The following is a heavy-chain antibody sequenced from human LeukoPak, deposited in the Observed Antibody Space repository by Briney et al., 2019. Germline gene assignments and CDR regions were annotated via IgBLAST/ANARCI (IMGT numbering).Heavy chain of an antibody. Sequence: KPSETLSLTCTVSGGSISSSSYYWGWIRQPPGKGLEWIGSIYYSESTYYNPSLKSRVTISIDTSKNQFSLKLSSVTAADTAVYYCANPLIPEGFGGSWVGYAFDIWGQGTIVTVSS. CDR1: GGSISSSSYY. CDR2: IYYSEST. D-gene: IGHD6-13*01. CDR3: ANPLIPEGFGGSWVGYAFDI. V-gene: IGHV4-39*01. J-gene: IGHJ3*02.